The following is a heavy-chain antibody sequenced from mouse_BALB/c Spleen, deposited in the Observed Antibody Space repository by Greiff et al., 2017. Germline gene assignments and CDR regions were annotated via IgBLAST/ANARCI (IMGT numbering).Heavy chain of an antibody. J-gene: IGHJ3*01. CDR1: GYTFTSYW. CDR2: IYPGSGST. D-gene: IGHD2-1*01. V-gene: IGHV1S22*01. CDR3: TKPGGYGNYEGFAY. Sequence: LQQPGSELVRPGASVKLSCKASGYTFTSYWMHWVKQRPGQGLEWIGNIYPGSGSTNYDEKFKSKATLTVDTSSSTAYMQLSSLTSEDSAVYYCTKPGGYGNYEGFAYWGQGTLVTVSA.